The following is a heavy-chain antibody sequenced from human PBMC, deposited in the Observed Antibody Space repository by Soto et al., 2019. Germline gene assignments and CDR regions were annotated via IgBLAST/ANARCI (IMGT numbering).Heavy chain of an antibody. CDR3: AKDQGGSYPYYFDY. CDR1: VFTFSSYG. V-gene: IGHV3-30*18. J-gene: IGHJ4*02. D-gene: IGHD1-26*01. CDR2: ISYDGSNK. Sequence: PGGSLRLSCAASVFTFSSYGVHCVSQAPGKGLEWVAVISYDGSNKYYADSVKGRFTISRDNSKNTLYLQMNSLRAEDTAVYYCAKDQGGSYPYYFDYWGQGTLVTVSS.